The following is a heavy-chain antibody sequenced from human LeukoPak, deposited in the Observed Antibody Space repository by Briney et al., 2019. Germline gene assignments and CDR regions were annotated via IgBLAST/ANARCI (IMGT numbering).Heavy chain of an antibody. CDR1: VSTFSTYG. Sequence: GGSLRLSCAASVSTFSTYGFHWVRQAPGKGLEWVAFIPSGGSDNYYANSVKGRFTISRDNSKNTLYLQMNSLRSEDTAVYYCAKGLGDYDDFRLGYWGQGTLVTVSS. CDR3: AKGLGDYDDFRLGY. V-gene: IGHV3-30*02. CDR2: IPSGGSDN. J-gene: IGHJ4*02. D-gene: IGHD4-17*01.